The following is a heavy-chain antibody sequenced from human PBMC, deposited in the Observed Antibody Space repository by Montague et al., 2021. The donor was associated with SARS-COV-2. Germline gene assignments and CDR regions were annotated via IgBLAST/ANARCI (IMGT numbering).Heavy chain of an antibody. CDR2: IKQDGSEK. CDR3: ASSQYDILTGYYFFASFDY. CDR1: GFTFSSYW. D-gene: IGHD3-9*01. Sequence: SLRLSCAASGFTFSSYWMSWVRQAPGKGLEWVANIKQDGSEKYXXXSXXXRFXISRDNAKNSLYLQMNSLRAEDTAVYYCASSQYDILTGYYFFASFDYWGQGTLVTVSS. V-gene: IGHV3-7*01. J-gene: IGHJ4*02.